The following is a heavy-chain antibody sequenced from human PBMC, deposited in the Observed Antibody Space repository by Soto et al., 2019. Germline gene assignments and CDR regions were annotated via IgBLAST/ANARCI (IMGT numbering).Heavy chain of an antibody. CDR2: INQDGTEK. D-gene: IGHD2-15*01. Sequence: EVHLVESGGGLVQPGGSLRLSCAASGFAFDTYWMTWVRQAPGEGLEWVANINQDGTEKYYVDSVKGRFTLSRDNAKNTVYLQMNSLRDHDTAVYYCVRGGSVGGRVIYWCQGTLVTVSS. V-gene: IGHV3-7*01. CDR1: GFAFDTYW. CDR3: VRGGSVGGRVIY. J-gene: IGHJ4*02.